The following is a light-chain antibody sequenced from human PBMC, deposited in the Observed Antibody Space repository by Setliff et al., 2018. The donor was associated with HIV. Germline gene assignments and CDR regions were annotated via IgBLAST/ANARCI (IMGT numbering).Light chain of an antibody. J-gene: IGLJ1*01. Sequence: LTQPASVSGSPGQSITISCTGTSSDVGGYKYVYWYQQHPGKAPKLMIYEVSNRPSGISNRFSGSKSGNTASLTISGLQAEDEADYYCSSYRSGNTLVFGTGTKVT. CDR2: EVS. CDR3: SSYRSGNTLV. CDR1: SSDVGGYKY. V-gene: IGLV2-14*01.